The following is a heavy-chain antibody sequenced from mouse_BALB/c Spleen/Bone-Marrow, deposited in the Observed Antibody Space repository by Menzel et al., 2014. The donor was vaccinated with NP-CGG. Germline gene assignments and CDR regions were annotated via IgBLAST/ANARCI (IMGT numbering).Heavy chain of an antibody. CDR3: TRDGHNYYAMDY. CDR2: INPSNGGT. J-gene: IGHJ4*01. Sequence: QVQLQQSGTELVKPGASVKLSCKASGYTFTTYYIYWVKQRAGQGLEWIEEINPSNGGTNFNEKYKSKATLTVDKSSSTSYMQLSSLTSEDSAVYYCTRDGHNYYAMDYWGQGTSVTVSS. CDR1: GYTFTTYY. D-gene: IGHD2-3*01. V-gene: IGHV1-53*01.